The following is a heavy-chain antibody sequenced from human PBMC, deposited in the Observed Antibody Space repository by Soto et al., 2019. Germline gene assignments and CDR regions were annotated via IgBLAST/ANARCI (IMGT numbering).Heavy chain of an antibody. CDR2: ISYDGSNK. CDR3: AKDMPLSCGDQTTETTGE. Sequence: GGSLSLSCAASGFTFSSYGMHWVRQAPGKGLEWVAVISYDGSNKYYADSVKGRFTISRDNSKNTLYLQMNSLRAEDTAVYYCAKDMPLSCGDQTTETTGEGGQGTLVTVSS. V-gene: IGHV3-30*18. D-gene: IGHD4-17*01. J-gene: IGHJ4*02. CDR1: GFTFSSYG.